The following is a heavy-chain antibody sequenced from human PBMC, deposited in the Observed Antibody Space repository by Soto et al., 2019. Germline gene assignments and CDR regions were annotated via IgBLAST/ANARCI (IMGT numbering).Heavy chain of an antibody. J-gene: IGHJ4*02. D-gene: IGHD5-18*01. Sequence: PSETLSLTCTVSGGSISSYYWSWIRQPAGKGLEWIGRIYTSGSTNYNPSLKSRVTMSVDTSKNPFSLKLSSVTAADTAVYYCARDSGAVDRRYSYGPWFDYWGQGTLVTVSS. V-gene: IGHV4-4*07. CDR3: ARDSGAVDRRYSYGPWFDY. CDR1: GGSISSYY. CDR2: IYTSGST.